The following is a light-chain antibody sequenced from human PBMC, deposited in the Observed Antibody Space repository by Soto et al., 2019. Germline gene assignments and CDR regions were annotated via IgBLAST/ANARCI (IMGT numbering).Light chain of an antibody. CDR3: QQYYSYRPT. CDR1: QGISSY. CDR2: AAS. Sequence: AIRMTQSPSSLSASTGDRVTITCRASQGISSYLAWYQQKPGKAPKLLIYAASTFQSGVPSRFSGSGSGTDFTLTISCLQYEDFATYYCQQYYSYRPTFGQGTKVDIK. V-gene: IGKV1-8*01. J-gene: IGKJ1*01.